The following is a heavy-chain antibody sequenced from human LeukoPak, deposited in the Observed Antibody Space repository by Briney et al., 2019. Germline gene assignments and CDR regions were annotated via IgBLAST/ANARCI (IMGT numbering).Heavy chain of an antibody. CDR3: ARSVFTIFGVVDY. V-gene: IGHV1-2*02. CDR2: INLDSGGA. CDR1: GFTFTVYY. Sequence: GASVKVSCKTSGFTFTVYYIHWVRQAPAQGFEWIGWINLDSGGADYAQKFQGRVTITRARSISTIYMELSSLRSEDTAVYYCARSVFTIFGVVDYWGQGTLVTVSS. D-gene: IGHD3-3*01. J-gene: IGHJ4*02.